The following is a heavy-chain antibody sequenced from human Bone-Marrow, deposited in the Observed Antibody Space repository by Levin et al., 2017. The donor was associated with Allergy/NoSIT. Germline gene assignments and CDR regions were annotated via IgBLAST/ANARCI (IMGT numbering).Heavy chain of an antibody. V-gene: IGHV3-74*03. CDR1: GFTFSSHW. CDR3: ARVLWTLDSNGDKVVDYYYGMDV. Sequence: GGSLRLSCAASGFTFSSHWMNWVRQDPGKGLVWVSRINRDGTNRTYADSVKGRFTVSRDNAKDTLYLQMNSLRIEDTGIYFCARVLWTLDSNGDKVVDYYYGMDVWGQGTTVTVSS. J-gene: IGHJ6*02. D-gene: IGHD3-22*01. CDR2: INRDGTNR.